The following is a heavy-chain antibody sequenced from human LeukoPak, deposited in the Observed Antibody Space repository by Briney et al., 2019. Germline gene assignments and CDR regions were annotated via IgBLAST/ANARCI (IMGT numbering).Heavy chain of an antibody. V-gene: IGHV4-59*01. Sequence: SETLSLTCTVSGVSISSYYWSWIRQPPGKGLEWIGYIYYSGSTNYNPSLKSRVTISVDTSKNQFSLRLRSVTAADTAVYYCARVTGYMIEDYFDYWGQGTLATVSS. CDR2: IYYSGST. CDR3: ARVTGYMIEDYFDY. J-gene: IGHJ4*02. D-gene: IGHD3-22*01. CDR1: GVSISSYY.